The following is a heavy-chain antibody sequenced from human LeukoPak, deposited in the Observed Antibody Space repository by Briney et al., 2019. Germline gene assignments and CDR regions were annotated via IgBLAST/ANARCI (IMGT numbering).Heavy chain of an antibody. V-gene: IGHV4-59*01. CDR2: VYYSGRT. Sequence: SETLSLTCTVSGVSISSYYWSWIRQPPGKGLEWIGYVYYSGRTNYNPSLKSRVTISVDTSKNQFSLKLSSVTAADTAVYYCARESSGSLRAAFDVWGQGTMVTVSS. J-gene: IGHJ3*01. CDR3: ARESSGSLRAAFDV. D-gene: IGHD3-3*01. CDR1: GVSISSYY.